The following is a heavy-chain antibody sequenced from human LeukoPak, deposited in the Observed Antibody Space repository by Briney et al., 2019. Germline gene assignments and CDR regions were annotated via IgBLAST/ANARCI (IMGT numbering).Heavy chain of an antibody. CDR3: ARGMIVVVPFYYYMDV. Sequence: GASVKVSCKASGYTFTGYYMHWVRQAPGQGLEWMGGIIPIFGTANYAQKFQGRVTITADKSTSTAYMELSSLRSEDTAVYYCARGMIVVVPFYYYMDVWGKGTTVTVSS. CDR2: IIPIFGTA. J-gene: IGHJ6*03. D-gene: IGHD3-22*01. CDR1: GYTFTGYY. V-gene: IGHV1-69*06.